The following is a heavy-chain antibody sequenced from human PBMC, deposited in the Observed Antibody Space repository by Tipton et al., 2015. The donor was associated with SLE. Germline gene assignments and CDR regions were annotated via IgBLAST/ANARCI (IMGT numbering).Heavy chain of an antibody. J-gene: IGHJ4*02. CDR1: GFTFSSYD. D-gene: IGHD6-19*01. CDR2: IGTAGDT. Sequence: SLRLSCAASGFTFSSYDMHWVRQATGKGLEWVSAIGTAGDTYYPGSVKGRFTISRENAKNSLYLQMNSLRAGDTAVYYCARDSGYSSGWPFDYWGQGTLVTVSS. V-gene: IGHV3-13*01. CDR3: ARDSGYSSGWPFDY.